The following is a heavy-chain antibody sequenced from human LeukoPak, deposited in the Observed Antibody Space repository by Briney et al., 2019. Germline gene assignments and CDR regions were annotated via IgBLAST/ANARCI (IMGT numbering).Heavy chain of an antibody. CDR3: AKRSGAPNNFDF. J-gene: IGHJ4*02. CDR1: GFTFDAHS. D-gene: IGHD1-1*01. CDR2: ISGDGGSK. V-gene: IGHV3-43*02. Sequence: GGSLTLSCAASGFTFDAHSMRWVRQAPGKGLEWVSLISGDGGSKHYAASVKGRFTISRDNSEASLFLQMRSLRSEDTAFYYCAKRSGAPNNFDFWGQGALVTVSS.